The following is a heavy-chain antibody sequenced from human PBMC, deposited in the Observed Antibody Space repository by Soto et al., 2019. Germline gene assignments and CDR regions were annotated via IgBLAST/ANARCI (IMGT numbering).Heavy chain of an antibody. V-gene: IGHV1-2*04. Sequence: ASVKVSCKASGYTFTGYYMHCVRQAPGQGLEWMGWINPNSGGTNYAQKFQGWVTMTRDTSISTAYMELSRLRSDDTAVYYCARASKAGDFDYWGQGTLVTVSS. CDR2: INPNSGGT. J-gene: IGHJ4*02. CDR1: GYTFTGYY. D-gene: IGHD6-13*01. CDR3: ARASKAGDFDY.